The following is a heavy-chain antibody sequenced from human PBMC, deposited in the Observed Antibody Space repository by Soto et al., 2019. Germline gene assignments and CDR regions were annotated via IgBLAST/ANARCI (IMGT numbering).Heavy chain of an antibody. V-gene: IGHV1-18*01. J-gene: IGHJ4*02. D-gene: IGHD1-1*01. CDR2: ISAHNGNT. CDR3: ARVLSAGDDLDYFDF. Sequence: QIQLVQSGAEVKKPGASVKVSCKAAGYTFSNYAIKWVRQAPGQGLEWMGWISAHNGNTHYAEKFQGRVAMTTDTSTTTAYIELRSPSSDDTAVYFSARVLSAGDDLDYFDFWGQGTLVTVSS. CDR1: GYTFSNYA.